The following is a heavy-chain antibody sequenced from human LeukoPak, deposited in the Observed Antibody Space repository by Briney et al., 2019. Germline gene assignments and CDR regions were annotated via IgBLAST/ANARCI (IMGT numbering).Heavy chain of an antibody. Sequence: GGSLSLSRLTSGFTFANASMSWVRQAAARGLQWVGLIKSKTEGGTTFYAAPVKDRFRISRDDGRNTLYLQMNSLTVGDTGVYYCATGNLWGQGTLVTVSS. CDR3: ATGNL. CDR2: IKSKTEGGTT. CDR1: GFTFANAS. J-gene: IGHJ4*02. V-gene: IGHV3-15*01.